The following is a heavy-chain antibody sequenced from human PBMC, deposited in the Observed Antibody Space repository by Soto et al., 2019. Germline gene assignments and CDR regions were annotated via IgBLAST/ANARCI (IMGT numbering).Heavy chain of an antibody. Sequence: EVQLVESGGGLVQPGGSLRLSCAGSGFTFSNYWMNWVRQTPGKGLEWGANIKQDGSAKNYVESVKGGFTISSDNAKNLVYLQTNSLRAEDTAVYYCSGGTGWVHDYWGQGTLVTVSS. CDR3: SGGTGWVHDY. CDR1: GFTFSNYW. D-gene: IGHD1-1*01. J-gene: IGHJ4*02. CDR2: IKQDGSAK. V-gene: IGHV3-7*04.